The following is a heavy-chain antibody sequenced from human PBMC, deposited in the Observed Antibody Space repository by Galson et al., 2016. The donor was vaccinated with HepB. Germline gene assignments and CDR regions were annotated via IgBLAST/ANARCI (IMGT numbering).Heavy chain of an antibody. CDR2: IKQDGSEK. Sequence: LRLSCAASGFTFSSYWMMWVRQAPGKGLEWVANIKQDGSEKHYVDSVKGRFTISRDNAKNSLYLQMNSLRADDTAVYYCARHYADWFDPWGQGTLVTVSS. CDR1: GFTFSSYW. CDR3: ARHYADWFDP. D-gene: IGHD3-16*01. J-gene: IGHJ5*02. V-gene: IGHV3-7*01.